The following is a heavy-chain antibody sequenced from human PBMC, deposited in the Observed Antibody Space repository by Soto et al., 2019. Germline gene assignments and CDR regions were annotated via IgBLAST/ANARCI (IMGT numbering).Heavy chain of an antibody. CDR1: GFTFSSYS. D-gene: IGHD3-10*01. CDR3: ANNGKNYYGSGSYYSLTDYYYYYMDV. J-gene: IGHJ6*03. CDR2: ISSSSSTI. Sequence: GGSLRLSCAASGFTFSSYSMNWVRQAPGKGLEWVSYISSSSSTIYYADSVKGRFTISRDNAKNSLYLQMNSLRAEDTAVYYCANNGKNYYGSGSYYSLTDYYYYYMDVWGKGTTVTVSS. V-gene: IGHV3-48*01.